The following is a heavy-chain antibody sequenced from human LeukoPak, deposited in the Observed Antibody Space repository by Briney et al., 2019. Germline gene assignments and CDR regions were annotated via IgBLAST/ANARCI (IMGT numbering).Heavy chain of an antibody. D-gene: IGHD2-15*01. CDR1: AFTFTYFA. J-gene: IGHJ3*02. CDR3: ARDCGGGSCYGPYDAFDI. CDR2: ISGSGGST. V-gene: IGHV3-23*01. Sequence: PGGSLRLSCAASAFTFTYFAMSWVRQAPGKGLEWVSAISGSGGSTYYADSVKGRFTISRDNAKNSLYLQMNSLRAEDTAVYYCARDCGGGSCYGPYDAFDIWGQGTMVTVSS.